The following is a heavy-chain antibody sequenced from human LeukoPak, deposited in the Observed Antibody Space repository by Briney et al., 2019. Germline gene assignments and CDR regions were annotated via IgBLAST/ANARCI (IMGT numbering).Heavy chain of an antibody. CDR3: ARGYSGGYRIDY. CDR1: GYSFTNYY. CDR2: INPSGNST. Sequence: GVSVKVSCKTSGYSFTNYYTHWVRQAPGQGLEWMGIINPSGNSTRYAQIFQDRITMTRDTSTSTVYMELSSLRSEDTAVYYCARGYSGGYRIDYWGQGTLVTVSS. D-gene: IGHD6-19*01. J-gene: IGHJ4*02. V-gene: IGHV1-46*01.